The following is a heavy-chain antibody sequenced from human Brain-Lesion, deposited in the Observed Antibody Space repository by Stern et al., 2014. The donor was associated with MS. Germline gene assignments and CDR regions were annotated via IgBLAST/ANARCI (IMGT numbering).Heavy chain of an antibody. D-gene: IGHD3-3*01. J-gene: IGHJ6*02. V-gene: IGHV1-2*02. CDR3: ARDQRGITNFGVVTDYYYLGMDV. CDR2: VNPNSGGS. Sequence: DQLVESGAEVKKPGASVQVSCKSSGYIFTGYYIHWVRQAPVQGLEWMGWVNPNSGGSTVSQTFQGIVTMSRDNSISTAYGELGSSKSDDTALYYCARDQRGITNFGVVTDYYYLGMDVWGQGTTVTVSS. CDR1: GYIFTGYY.